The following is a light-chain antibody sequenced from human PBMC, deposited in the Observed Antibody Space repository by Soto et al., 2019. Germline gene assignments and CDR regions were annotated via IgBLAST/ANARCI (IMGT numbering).Light chain of an antibody. V-gene: IGKV3-20*01. CDR1: QSVSNN. CDR2: GAS. J-gene: IGKJ1*01. Sequence: IVMTQSPATLSVSPGETATLSCRASQSVSNNLAWYQQKPGQAPRLLIYGASTRATGIPDRFSGSGSVTDFTLTISRLEPEDFAVYFCQQYGSSPRTFGQGTKVDIK. CDR3: QQYGSSPRT.